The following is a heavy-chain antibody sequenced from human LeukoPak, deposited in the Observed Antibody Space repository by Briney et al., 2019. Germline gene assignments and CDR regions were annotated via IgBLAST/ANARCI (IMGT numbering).Heavy chain of an antibody. CDR2: IYYSGST. D-gene: IGHD3-16*01. CDR3: ARADNYIWGRDQGAFDI. CDR1: GGSINSYY. V-gene: IGHV4-59*01. J-gene: IGHJ3*02. Sequence: SETLSLTCTVSGGSINSYYWSWIRQPPGKGLEWIGFIYYSGSTNYNPSLKGRVTISVDTSKNQFSLKLSSVTAADTAVYFCARADNYIWGRDQGAFDIWGQGTMVTVSS.